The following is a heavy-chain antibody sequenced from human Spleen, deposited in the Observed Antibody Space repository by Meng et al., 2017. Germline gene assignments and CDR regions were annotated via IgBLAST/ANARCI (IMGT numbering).Heavy chain of an antibody. CDR3: AKDPLRWENPPIDY. J-gene: IGHJ4*02. Sequence: GESLKISCAASGFSFSSYAMSWVRQAPGKGLEWVSAISGSGDNRHYADSVKGRFTISRDNSKNTLYLQMNSLRAEDTAVYYCAKDPLRWENPPIDYWGQGTLVTVSS. V-gene: IGHV3-23*01. CDR2: ISGSGDNR. CDR1: GFSFSSYA. D-gene: IGHD5/OR15-5a*01.